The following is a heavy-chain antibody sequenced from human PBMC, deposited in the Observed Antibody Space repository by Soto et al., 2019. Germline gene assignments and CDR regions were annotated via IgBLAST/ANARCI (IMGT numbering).Heavy chain of an antibody. D-gene: IGHD2-2*01. CDR3: AKGGAAAPYFDY. J-gene: IGHJ4*02. Sequence: EVQLVESGGGLVQPGRSLRLSCAASGFTFDDYAMHWVRQAPGKGLEWVSGISWNSGSIGYADSVKGRFTISRDNAKNSLYLQMNSLRAEDTALYYCAKGGAAAPYFDYWGQGTPVTVSS. CDR1: GFTFDDYA. CDR2: ISWNSGSI. V-gene: IGHV3-9*01.